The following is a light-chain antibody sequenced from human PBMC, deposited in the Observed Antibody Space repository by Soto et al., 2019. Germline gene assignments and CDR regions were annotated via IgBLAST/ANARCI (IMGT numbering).Light chain of an antibody. CDR2: KAS. CDR1: QSISSW. Sequence: DIQMTQSPSTLSASVGDRVTITCRASQSISSWLAWYQQKPGKAPKLLIYKASSLESGVPSRFSGSGSGTEFTLTISSLKPDDFATYYCQQYNSYALFGQGTKVDIK. V-gene: IGKV1-5*03. J-gene: IGKJ1*01. CDR3: QQYNSYAL.